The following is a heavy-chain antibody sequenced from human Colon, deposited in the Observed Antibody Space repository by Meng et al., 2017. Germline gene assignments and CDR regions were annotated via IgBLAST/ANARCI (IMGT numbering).Heavy chain of an antibody. D-gene: IGHD4-17*01. J-gene: IGHJ5*02. CDR1: GGSFSGFY. CDR2: IDHFVIS. Sequence: QVQTQQGGAGLLKPSETIALPFAVAGGSFSGFYWSWIRQPPGKGLEWIGDIDHFVISNYNSSLKGRLTMSVDTSKKQISLTLTSVTAADTAVYYCATGLRHGDWFDPWGPGTLVTVSS. V-gene: IGHV4-34*02. CDR3: ATGLRHGDWFDP.